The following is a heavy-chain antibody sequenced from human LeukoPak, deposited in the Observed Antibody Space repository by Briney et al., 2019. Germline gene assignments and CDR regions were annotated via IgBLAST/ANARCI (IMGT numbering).Heavy chain of an antibody. J-gene: IGHJ5*02. V-gene: IGHV3-9*01. CDR2: ISWNSGSI. Sequence: PGGSLRLSCAASGFTFYDYAMHWVRQAPGKGLEWVSGISWNSGSIGYADSVKGRFTISRDNAKNSLYLQMNSLRAEDTALYYCAKDILRYSSGGWFDPWGQGTLVTVSS. D-gene: IGHD6-19*01. CDR3: AKDILRYSSGGWFDP. CDR1: GFTFYDYA.